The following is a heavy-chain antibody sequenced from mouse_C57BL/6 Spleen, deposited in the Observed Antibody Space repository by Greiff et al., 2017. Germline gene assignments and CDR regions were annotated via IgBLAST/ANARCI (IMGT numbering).Heavy chain of an antibody. CDR1: GFTFTDYY. V-gene: IGHV7-3*01. J-gene: IGHJ4*01. Sequence: EVKLMESGGGLVQPGGSLSLSCAASGFTFTDYYMSWVRQPPGKALEWLGFIRNKANGYTTEYSASVKGRFTISRDNSQSILYLQMNALRAEDSATYYCARYGRGYAMDYWGQGTSVTVSS. CDR2: IRNKANGYTT. CDR3: ARYGRGYAMDY.